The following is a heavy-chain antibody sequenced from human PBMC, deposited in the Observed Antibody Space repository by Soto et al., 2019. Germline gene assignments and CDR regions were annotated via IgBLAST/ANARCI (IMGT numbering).Heavy chain of an antibody. J-gene: IGHJ4*02. Sequence: QVQLVESGGGVVQPGRSLRLSCAASGFTFSNYDMHWVRQAPGKGLEWVAVISSDESKIFYADSVRGRFTISRDIAKNPLYLQMTSLRAEDTALYYCASAVIPEIPFDYWGQLTLVTVSS. D-gene: IGHD3-16*02. V-gene: IGHV3-30*04. CDR1: GFTFSNYD. CDR2: ISSDESKI. CDR3: ASAVIPEIPFDY.